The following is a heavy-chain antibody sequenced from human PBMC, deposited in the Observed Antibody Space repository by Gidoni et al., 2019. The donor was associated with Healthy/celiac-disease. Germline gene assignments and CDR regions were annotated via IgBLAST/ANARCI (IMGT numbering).Heavy chain of an antibody. CDR1: GYTFTSSA. V-gene: IGHV1-3*01. J-gene: IGHJ6*02. CDR3: ASWGASSGWIYYYYGMDV. D-gene: IGHD6-19*01. CDR2: INAGNGNT. Sequence: QVKLVQTGAEVKKPGASVNVSCKASGYTFTSSAMHWVRQAPGQRLEWMGRINAGNGNTKYSQKFQGIVTITRATSASTAYMELRSLRSEDTAVYYCASWGASSGWIYYYYGMDVWGQVTTVTVSS.